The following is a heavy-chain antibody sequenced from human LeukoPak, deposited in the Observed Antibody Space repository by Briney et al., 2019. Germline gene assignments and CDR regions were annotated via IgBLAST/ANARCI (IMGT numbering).Heavy chain of an antibody. V-gene: IGHV3-30-3*01. J-gene: IGHJ2*01. D-gene: IGHD3-10*01. Sequence: PGRSLRLSCAASGFTFSSYAMHWVRQAPGKGLEWVAVISYDGSNKYYADSVKGRFTISRDNSKNTLYLQMNSLRAEDTAVYYCASHVLPFRVYWYFDLWGRGTLVTVSS. CDR2: ISYDGSNK. CDR1: GFTFSSYA. CDR3: ASHVLPFRVYWYFDL.